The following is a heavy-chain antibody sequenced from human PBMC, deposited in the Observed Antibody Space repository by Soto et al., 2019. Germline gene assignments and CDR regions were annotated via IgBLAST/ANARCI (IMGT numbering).Heavy chain of an antibody. J-gene: IGHJ4*02. V-gene: IGHV4-59*01. CDR1: GGSISSDY. CDR2: IYTRGIT. CDR3: ARWRYCGNISCYGFRY. Sequence: QVQLQESGPGLVKPSETLSLTCTVSGGSISSDYWSWIRQPPGKGLEWIGYIYTRGITNYTPSLKSRITISVDTSKNKFSLNLSSVTAADTAVYYCARWRYCGNISCYGFRYWGQGTLVTVSS. D-gene: IGHD2-2*01.